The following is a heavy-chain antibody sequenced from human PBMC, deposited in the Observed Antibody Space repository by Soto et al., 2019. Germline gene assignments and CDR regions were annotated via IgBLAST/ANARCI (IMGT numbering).Heavy chain of an antibody. Sequence: SQTLSLTCAISGDSVSSNSAAWNWTRQSPSRGLEWLGRTYYRSKWYNHYAVSVKSRITVNPDTSKNQFSLQLNSVTPEDTAVYYCTRDLDIGHRGYGQSNVWGQGKTVTVSS. CDR3: TRDLDIGHRGYGQSNV. CDR1: GDSVSSNSAA. J-gene: IGHJ6*02. D-gene: IGHD5-12*01. V-gene: IGHV6-1*01. CDR2: TYYRSKWYN.